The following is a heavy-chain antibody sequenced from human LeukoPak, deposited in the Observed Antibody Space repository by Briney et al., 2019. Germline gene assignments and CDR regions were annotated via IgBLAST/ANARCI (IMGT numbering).Heavy chain of an antibody. CDR3: IVFGDSNH. Sequence: QSGGSLRLSCAASGFTFSSYAMSWVRQVPGKGLEWVSVISGSGDNTYYADSVKGRFTISRDNSKNTLYLQINSLRVEDTAVYYCIVFGDSNHWGQGTLVTVSS. V-gene: IGHV3-23*01. D-gene: IGHD4-17*01. CDR1: GFTFSSYA. J-gene: IGHJ5*02. CDR2: ISGSGDNT.